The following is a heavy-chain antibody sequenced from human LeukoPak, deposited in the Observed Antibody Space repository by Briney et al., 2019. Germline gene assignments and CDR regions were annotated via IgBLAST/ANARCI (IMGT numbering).Heavy chain of an antibody. D-gene: IGHD3-22*01. CDR2: IYYSGST. CDR1: GGSISSSSYY. Sequence: MASETLSLTCTVSGGSISSSSYYWGWIRQPPGKGLEWIGSIYYSGSTYYNPSLKSRVTISVDTSKNQFSLKLSSVTAADTAVYYCARVVWYYDSSGYPDYWGQGTLVTVSP. V-gene: IGHV4-39*07. CDR3: ARVVWYYDSSGYPDY. J-gene: IGHJ4*02.